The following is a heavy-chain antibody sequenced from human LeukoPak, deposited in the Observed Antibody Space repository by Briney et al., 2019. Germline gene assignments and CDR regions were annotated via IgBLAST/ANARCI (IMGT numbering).Heavy chain of an antibody. V-gene: IGHV4-59*01. CDR1: GGSIRSYY. D-gene: IGHD1-26*01. CDR3: ARVAVVGATTFDY. CDR2: IYYSGST. Sequence: PSETLSLTCTVSGGSIRSYYWSWLRQPPGKGVEWIGYIYYSGSTNYNPSLKSRVGISVDTSKNQFSLKLSSVTAADTAVYYCARVAVVGATTFDYWGQGTLVTVSS. J-gene: IGHJ4*02.